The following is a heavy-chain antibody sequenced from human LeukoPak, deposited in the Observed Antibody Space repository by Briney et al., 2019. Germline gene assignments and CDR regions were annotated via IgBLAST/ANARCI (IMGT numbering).Heavy chain of an antibody. J-gene: IGHJ1*01. D-gene: IGHD3-22*01. V-gene: IGHV1-2*02. Sequence: GASVKVPCKASGYTFTGYYTHWVRQATGQGLEWMGRINPTSGATKYAQKFQGRVTMTRDTSISTAYMELSSLRADDTAVYFCVRDLYYDSTCQSPGTRGFQHWGQGTVVSVSS. CDR1: GYTFTGYY. CDR3: VRDLYYDSTCQSPGTRGFQH. CDR2: INPTSGAT.